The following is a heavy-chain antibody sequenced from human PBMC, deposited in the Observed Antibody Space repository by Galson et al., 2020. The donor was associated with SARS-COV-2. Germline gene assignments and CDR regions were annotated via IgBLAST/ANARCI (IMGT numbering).Heavy chain of an antibody. CDR1: GFTFSSYG. D-gene: IGHD5-18*01. V-gene: IGHV3-30*18. J-gene: IGHJ4*02. CDR2: ISYDGSNK. CDR3: AKGGGYSYGHTEFDY. Sequence: GGSLRLSCAASGFTFSSYGMHWVRQAPGKGLEWVAVISYDGSNKYYADSVKGRFTISRDNSKNTLYLQMNSLRAEDTAVYYCAKGGGYSYGHTEFDYWGQGTLVTVSS.